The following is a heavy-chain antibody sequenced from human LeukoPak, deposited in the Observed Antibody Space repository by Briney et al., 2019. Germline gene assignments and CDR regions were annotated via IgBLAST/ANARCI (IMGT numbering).Heavy chain of an antibody. Sequence: SETLSLTCTVSGGSISSYYWSWIRQPAGRGLEWIGRIYTSGSTNYNPSLKSRVTMSVDTSKNQFSLELSSVTAADTAVYYCARARITMIVGAYYMDVWGKGTTVTVSS. J-gene: IGHJ6*03. CDR1: GGSISSYY. D-gene: IGHD3-22*01. V-gene: IGHV4-4*07. CDR3: ARARITMIVGAYYMDV. CDR2: IYTSGST.